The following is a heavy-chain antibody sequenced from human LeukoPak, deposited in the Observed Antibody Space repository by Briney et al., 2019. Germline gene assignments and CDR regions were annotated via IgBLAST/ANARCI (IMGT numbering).Heavy chain of an antibody. V-gene: IGHV4-39*07. Sequence: ASETLSLTCTVSGGSISSSSYYWGWIRQPPGKGLEWIGSIYYSGSTYYNPSLKSRVTISVDTSKNQFSLKLSSVTAADTAVYYCASLRALDGYCSSTSCYTPFDYWGQGTLVTVSS. D-gene: IGHD2-2*02. CDR1: GGSISSSSYY. CDR3: ASLRALDGYCSSTSCYTPFDY. J-gene: IGHJ4*02. CDR2: IYYSGST.